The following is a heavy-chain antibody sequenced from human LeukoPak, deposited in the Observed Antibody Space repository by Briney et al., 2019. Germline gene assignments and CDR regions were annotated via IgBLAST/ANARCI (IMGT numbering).Heavy chain of an antibody. CDR2: ISVYNGNT. V-gene: IGHV1-18*01. Sequence: ASVKVSCKASGYTFTRYDINWVRQATGQGLEWMGWISVYNGNTVYAQKLQGRVTMTTDTSTSTAYMELRSLRSDDTAVYSCARESLGGLKYFDDWGQGTLVTVSS. D-gene: IGHD3-16*01. CDR1: GYTFTRYD. CDR3: ARESLGGLKYFDD. J-gene: IGHJ4*02.